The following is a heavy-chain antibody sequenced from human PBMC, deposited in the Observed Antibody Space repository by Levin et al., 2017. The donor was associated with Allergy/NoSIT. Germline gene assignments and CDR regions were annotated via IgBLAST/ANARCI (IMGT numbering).Heavy chain of an antibody. CDR1: GGSISSSSYY. D-gene: IGHD4-17*01. J-gene: IGHJ5*02. CDR2: IYYSGST. V-gene: IGHV4-39*07. CDR3: ARDRGDYVELYWFDP. Sequence: SETLSLTCTVSGGSISSSSYYWGWIRQPPGKGLEWIGSIYYSGSTYYNPSLKSRVTISVDTSKNQFSLKLSSVTAADTAVYYCARDRGDYVELYWFDPWGQGTLVTVSS.